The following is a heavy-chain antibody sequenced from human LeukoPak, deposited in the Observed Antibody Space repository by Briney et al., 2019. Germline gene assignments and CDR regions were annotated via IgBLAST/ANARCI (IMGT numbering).Heavy chain of an antibody. D-gene: IGHD6-6*01. J-gene: IGHJ4*02. CDR2: ISSSSSYI. V-gene: IGHV3-21*01. CDR1: GFTFSSYS. CDR3: ARGGIAARAIGY. Sequence: GGSLRLSCAVSGFTFSSYSMNWVSQAPGKGLEWVSSISSSSSYIYYADSVKGRFTISRDNAKNSLYLQMNSLRAEDTAVYYCARGGIAARAIGYWGQGTLVTVSS.